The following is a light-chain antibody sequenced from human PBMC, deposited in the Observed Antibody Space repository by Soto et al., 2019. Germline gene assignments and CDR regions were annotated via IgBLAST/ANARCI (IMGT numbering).Light chain of an antibody. CDR3: SSYTGSSTSVI. V-gene: IGLV2-14*03. CDR2: DVS. J-gene: IGLJ2*01. Sequence: QSVLTQPASVSGSPGQSITISCTGTSSDVGTYNYVSWYQQHPGKAPKVMIYDVSNRPSGVSNRFSGSKSGNTASLTISGLQAEDEADYYCSSYTGSSTSVIFGGGTQLNVL. CDR1: SSDVGTYNY.